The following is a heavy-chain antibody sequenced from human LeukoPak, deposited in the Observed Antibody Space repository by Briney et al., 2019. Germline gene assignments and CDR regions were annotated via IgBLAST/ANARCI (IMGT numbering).Heavy chain of an antibody. J-gene: IGHJ5*02. CDR1: SGSINHYY. Sequence: PSETLSLTCTVSSGSINHYYWSWIRQPPGKGLEWIGYIYYSGSTNYNPSLKSRVTISVDTSKNQFSLKLSSVTAADTAVYYCARESWVLRFRGNQGSWFDPWGQGTLVTVSS. D-gene: IGHD3-16*01. V-gene: IGHV4-59*01. CDR3: ARESWVLRFRGNQGSWFDP. CDR2: IYYSGST.